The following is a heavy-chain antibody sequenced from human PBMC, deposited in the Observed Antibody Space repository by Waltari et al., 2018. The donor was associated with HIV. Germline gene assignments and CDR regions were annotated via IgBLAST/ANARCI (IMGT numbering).Heavy chain of an antibody. CDR2: IYPGDSDT. D-gene: IGHD3-10*01. Sequence: EVQPVPSGAEVKKPGESLKIAWKGSGDSVTSYWIGWVRQMPGKGLEWMGIIYPGDSDTRYSPYFQGQVTISDDRSISTAYLQWSSLKASDTAMYYCARLPGFGVGMIDYWGQGTLVTVSS. J-gene: IGHJ4*02. CDR1: GDSVTSYW. V-gene: IGHV5-51*01. CDR3: ARLPGFGVGMIDY.